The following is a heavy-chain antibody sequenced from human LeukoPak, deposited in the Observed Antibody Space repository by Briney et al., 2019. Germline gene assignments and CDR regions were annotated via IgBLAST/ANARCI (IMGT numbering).Heavy chain of an antibody. Sequence: GGSLRLSCAASGFTFSSYSMNWVRQAPGEGLEWVSSISSSVSYIYYADSVKGRFTISRDNAKNSLYLQMNSLRAEDTAVYYCARDHSSVSNLLYYFDYWGQGTLVAVSS. CDR2: ISSSVSYI. V-gene: IGHV3-21*01. CDR3: ARDHSSVSNLLYYFDY. CDR1: GFTFSSYS. D-gene: IGHD6-19*01. J-gene: IGHJ4*02.